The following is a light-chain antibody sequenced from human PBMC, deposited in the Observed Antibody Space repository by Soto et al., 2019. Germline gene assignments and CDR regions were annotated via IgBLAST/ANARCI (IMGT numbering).Light chain of an antibody. V-gene: IGLV1-44*01. CDR2: NDE. J-gene: IGLJ2*01. CDR1: RFNIGRYS. Sequence: QSVLTQPPSASGTPGQTVTISCSGSRFNIGRYSVNWYQQFPGTAPKLLIYNDEQRPSGVPDRFSSSKSGTSMSLAISGLQPEDEADYFCGAWDGTMDGPVLGGGTKLTVL. CDR3: GAWDGTMDGPV.